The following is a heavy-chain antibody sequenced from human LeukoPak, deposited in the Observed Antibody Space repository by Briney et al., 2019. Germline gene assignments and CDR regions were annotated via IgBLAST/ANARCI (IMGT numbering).Heavy chain of an antibody. CDR1: GFTLRNYW. CDR2: INGDGTSA. V-gene: IGHV3-74*01. Sequence: GGSLRLSCAASGFTLRNYWMHWVRQTPGKGLLWVSRINGDGTSATYAGSVKGRFTISRDNAKNTLYLQMNSLRAEDTAVYYCARVAYCGGDCYSLDYYYMDVWGTGTTVTVSS. J-gene: IGHJ6*03. D-gene: IGHD2-21*02. CDR3: ARVAYCGGDCYSLDYYYMDV.